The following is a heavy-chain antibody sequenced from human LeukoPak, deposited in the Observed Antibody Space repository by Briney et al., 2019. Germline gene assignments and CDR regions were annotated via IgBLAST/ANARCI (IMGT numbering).Heavy chain of an antibody. CDR3: TTAIRLLWFGELYPPPLSYYYYMDV. CDR2: IKSKTDGGTT. CDR1: GFTFSNAW. J-gene: IGHJ6*03. D-gene: IGHD3-10*01. Sequence: GGSLRLSCAASGFTFSNAWMSWVRQAPGKGLEWVGRIKSKTDGGTTDYAAPGKGRFTISRDDSKNTLYLQMNSLKTEDTAVYYCTTAIRLLWFGELYPPPLSYYYYMDVWGKGTTVTVSS. V-gene: IGHV3-15*01.